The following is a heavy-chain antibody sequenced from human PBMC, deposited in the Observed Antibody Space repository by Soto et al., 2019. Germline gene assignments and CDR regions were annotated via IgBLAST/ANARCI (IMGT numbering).Heavy chain of an antibody. CDR2: IWYDGSNK. Sequence: PGGSLRLSCAASGFTFSSYGMHWVRQAPGKGLEWVAVIWYDGSNKYYADSVKGRFTISRDNSKNTLYLQMNSLRAEDTAVYYCARDPARDYSSGWRLYYYYGMDVWGQGTTVTVSS. J-gene: IGHJ6*02. V-gene: IGHV3-33*01. CDR3: ARDPARDYSSGWRLYYYYGMDV. D-gene: IGHD6-19*01. CDR1: GFTFSSYG.